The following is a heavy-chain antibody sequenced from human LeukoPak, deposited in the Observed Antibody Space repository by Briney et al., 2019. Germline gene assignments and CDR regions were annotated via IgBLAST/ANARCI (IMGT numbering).Heavy chain of an antibody. Sequence: GGSLRLSCVASGFTVSNNYMTWVRQAPGKGLEWVSVMYRVGNTYYADFVKGRFTISRDNFKNTLHLQMNSLRVEDTALYYCARGLTVGATGVWAFDIWGQGTMVTVSS. CDR1: GFTVSNNY. CDR2: MYRVGNT. D-gene: IGHD1-26*01. CDR3: ARGLTVGATGVWAFDI. V-gene: IGHV3-66*01. J-gene: IGHJ3*02.